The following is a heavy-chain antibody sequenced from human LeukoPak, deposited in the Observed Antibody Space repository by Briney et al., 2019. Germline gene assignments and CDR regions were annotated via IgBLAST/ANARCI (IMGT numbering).Heavy chain of an antibody. V-gene: IGHV3-23*01. Sequence: GGSLRLSCAASGFTFSSYGMSWVRQAPGKGLEWVSAISASGGTTYYADSVKGHFTISRDNSKNTLYLQMNSLSAEDTAVYYCAKNGDRGAYCSGGSCYPYYYYYMDVWGKGTTVTISS. CDR3: AKNGDRGAYCSGGSCYPYYYYYMDV. CDR1: GFTFSSYG. CDR2: ISASGGTT. J-gene: IGHJ6*03. D-gene: IGHD2-15*01.